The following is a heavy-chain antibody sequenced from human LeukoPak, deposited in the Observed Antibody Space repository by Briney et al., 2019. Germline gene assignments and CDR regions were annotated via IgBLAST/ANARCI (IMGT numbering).Heavy chain of an antibody. J-gene: IGHJ1*01. D-gene: IGHD1-1*01. Sequence: PETLSLTCTVSGGSLSSYYWSWIRHPPGKGLEWIGYIYYSGSTNYSPSLKSRVTISVDTSKNQFSLKLSSVTAADTAVYYCARGSTNFQHWGQGTLVTVSS. V-gene: IGHV4-59*01. CDR1: GGSLSSYY. CDR3: ARGSTNFQH. CDR2: IYYSGST.